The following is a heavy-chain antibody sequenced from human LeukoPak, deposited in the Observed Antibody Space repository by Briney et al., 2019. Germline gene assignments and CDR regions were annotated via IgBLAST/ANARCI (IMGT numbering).Heavy chain of an antibody. J-gene: IGHJ4*02. V-gene: IGHV3-23*01. D-gene: IGHD4-23*01. CDR3: AKCGNGGCHLIGY. CDR2: ISGRTGAT. CDR1: GFTFTTNA. Sequence: GGSLRLSCAASGFTFTTNAMSWVRQAPGKGLEWVSAISGRTGATYYADSEKGRFTISRDNSKSTLYLQMDSLRAEDTAVYYCAKCGNGGCHLIGYWGQGTLVTVSS.